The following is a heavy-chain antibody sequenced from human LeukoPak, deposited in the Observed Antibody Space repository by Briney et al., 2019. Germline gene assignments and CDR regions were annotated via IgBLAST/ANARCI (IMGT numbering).Heavy chain of an antibody. CDR2: LNTKNGAT. CDR1: GYKLTDKW. D-gene: IGHD2-15*01. V-gene: IGHV1-2*02. CDR3: ARGVVALPN. J-gene: IGHJ4*02. Sequence: ASVKVSCKAFGYKLTDKWIHCVRQAPGQGLEWMGWLNTKNGATNIAQKFQGRVTLTRDTSVNTAYIEVTRLSSDDTAVYFCARGVVALPNWGQGTLVTVSS.